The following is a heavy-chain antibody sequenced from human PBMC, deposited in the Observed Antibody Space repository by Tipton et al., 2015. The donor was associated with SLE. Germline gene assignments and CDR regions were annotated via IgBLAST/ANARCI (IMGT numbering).Heavy chain of an antibody. D-gene: IGHD5-24*01. CDR3: ARVRDGYIADAFDI. J-gene: IGHJ3*02. V-gene: IGHV4-59*01. CDR2: IYYSGST. CDR1: GGSISSYY. Sequence: GLVKPSETLSLTCTVSGGSISSYYWSWIRQPPGKGLEWIGYIYYSGSTNYNPSLKSRVTISVDTSKNQFSLKLSSVTAADTAVYYCARVRDGYIADAFDIWGQGAMVTVSS.